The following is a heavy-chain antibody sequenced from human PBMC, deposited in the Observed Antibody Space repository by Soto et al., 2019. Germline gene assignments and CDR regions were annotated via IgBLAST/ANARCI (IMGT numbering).Heavy chain of an antibody. CDR3: ARPGGRCSSFCHWFDP. J-gene: IGHJ5*02. D-gene: IGHD2-15*01. V-gene: IGHV4-39*01. CDR1: GGSISGSTYY. CDR2: IYYSGGA. Sequence: QLQLQESGPGLVKPSETLSLTCSVSGGSISGSTYYWGWIRQSPGKGLEWIGSIYYSGGAYYNPSLESRVTISIDTSKNQFSLKLNSLTAADTAVYYCARPGGRCSSFCHWFDPWGQGTLVTVSS.